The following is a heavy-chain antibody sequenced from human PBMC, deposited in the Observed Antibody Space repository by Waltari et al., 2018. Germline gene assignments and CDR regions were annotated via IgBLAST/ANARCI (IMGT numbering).Heavy chain of an antibody. Sequence: QVQLQQWGAGLLKPSETLSLTCAVYGGSFSGYYWSWIRQPPGKGLEWIGEINHSGSTNYTPSLKSRVTISVDTSKNQFSLKLSSVTAADTAVYYCARGPYTMIVVVPDAFDIWGQGTMVTVSS. J-gene: IGHJ3*02. CDR1: GGSFSGYY. CDR3: ARGPYTMIVVVPDAFDI. D-gene: IGHD3-22*01. V-gene: IGHV4-34*01. CDR2: INHSGST.